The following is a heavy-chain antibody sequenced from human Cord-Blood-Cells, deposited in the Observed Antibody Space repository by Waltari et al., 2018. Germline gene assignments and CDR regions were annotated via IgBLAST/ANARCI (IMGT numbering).Heavy chain of an antibody. J-gene: IGHJ2*01. CDR1: GYTFTSYD. Sequence: QVQLVQSGAEVKKPGASVQVSCKASGYTFTSYDISWVLQATGQGLEWMGWMNPNSGNTGYAQKFQGRVTMTRNTSISTAYMELSSLRSEDTAVYYCARVTIFGVLRYFDLWGRGTLVTVSS. CDR3: ARVTIFGVLRYFDL. CDR2: MNPNSGNT. D-gene: IGHD3-3*01. V-gene: IGHV1-8*01.